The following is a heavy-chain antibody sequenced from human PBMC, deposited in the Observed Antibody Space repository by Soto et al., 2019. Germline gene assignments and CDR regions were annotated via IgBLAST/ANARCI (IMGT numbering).Heavy chain of an antibody. CDR1: GYSFPNFG. CDR3: TRDAEYHDSLTGYIVNDH. Sequence: QVQLVQSGAEVKKPGASVKVSCKASGYSFPNFGISWVRQAPGKGLVWRGWISTDNGDTKYAQKIQARVTLTTDTATTTVYMELTSLRPDGTAVYYCTRDAEYHDSLTGYIVNDHWGQGTLVTVSS. J-gene: IGHJ4*02. D-gene: IGHD3-9*01. V-gene: IGHV1-18*04. CDR2: ISTDNGDT.